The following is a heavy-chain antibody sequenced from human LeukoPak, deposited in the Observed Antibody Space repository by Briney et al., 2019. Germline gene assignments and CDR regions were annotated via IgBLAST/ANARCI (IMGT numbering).Heavy chain of an antibody. D-gene: IGHD2-15*01. J-gene: IGHJ4*02. CDR3: ARGLSCSGGSCV. V-gene: IGHV4-59*12. Sequence: SETLSLTCTVSGGSISRNYWNWIRLPPGKGLEWIGNIYYSGTTNYNPSLKSRVSISVDTSKNLLSLKLSSVTAADTAMYYCARGLSCSGGSCVWGQGTLVTVSS. CDR2: IYYSGTT. CDR1: GGSISRNY.